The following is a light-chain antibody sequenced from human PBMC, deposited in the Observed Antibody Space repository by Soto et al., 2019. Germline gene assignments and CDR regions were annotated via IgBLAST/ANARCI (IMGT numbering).Light chain of an antibody. V-gene: IGKV3D-15*01. CDR1: QSVSSI. CDR2: GAS. J-gene: IGKJ1*01. Sequence: MTQSPSTLSVSPGERATLSCRASQSVSSILAWYQQKPGQAPRLLIYGASNRATGIPDRFSGCGSGTDFTLTISSLQSEDFATYYCQQANSFPRTFGQGTKVDIK. CDR3: QQANSFPRT.